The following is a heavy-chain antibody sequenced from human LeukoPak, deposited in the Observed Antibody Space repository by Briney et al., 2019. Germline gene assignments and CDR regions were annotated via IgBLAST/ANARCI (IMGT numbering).Heavy chain of an antibody. CDR1: GFTFSSYS. D-gene: IGHD3-16*02. Sequence: GGSLRLSCAASGFTFSSYSMNWVRQAPGKGLEWVSYISSSSTIYYADSVKGRFTISRDNAKNSLYLQMNSLRAEDTAVYYCARGRDYRDFDYWGRGTLVTVSS. CDR3: ARGRDYRDFDY. V-gene: IGHV3-48*01. CDR2: ISSSSTI. J-gene: IGHJ4*02.